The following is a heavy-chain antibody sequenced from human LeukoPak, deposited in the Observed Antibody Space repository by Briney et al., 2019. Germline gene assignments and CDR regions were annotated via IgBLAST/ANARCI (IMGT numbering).Heavy chain of an antibody. V-gene: IGHV4-39*07. J-gene: IGHJ4*02. CDR2: IYYTGRT. CDR3: ARGNLDNDYGDYGAPYYFDY. D-gene: IGHD4-17*01. Sequence: PSETLSLTCTVSGGSISSSSYYWGWIRQPPGKGLEWIGSIYYTGRTYYNPSLKSRVTISVDTSKNQFSLKLSSVTAADTAVYYCARGNLDNDYGDYGAPYYFDYWGQGTLVTVSS. CDR1: GGSISSSSYY.